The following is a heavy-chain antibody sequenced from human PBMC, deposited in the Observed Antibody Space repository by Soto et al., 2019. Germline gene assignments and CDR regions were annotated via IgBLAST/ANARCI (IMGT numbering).Heavy chain of an antibody. Sequence: PGGSLRLSCSASGFTFTSYAMSWVRQAPGKGLEWVSGISGSGGDTKSADSVKGRFTISRDNFNNILYLQMNSLRAEDTAVYYCAKHAFWPLYNTGLDSWGQGTLVTVSS. CDR3: AKHAFWPLYNTGLDS. CDR1: GFTFTSYA. D-gene: IGHD3-3*01. CDR2: ISGSGGDT. J-gene: IGHJ4*02. V-gene: IGHV3-23*01.